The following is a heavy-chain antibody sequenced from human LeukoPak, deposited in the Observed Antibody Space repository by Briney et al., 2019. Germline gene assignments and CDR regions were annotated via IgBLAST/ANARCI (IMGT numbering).Heavy chain of an antibody. CDR2: IYTSGST. CDR1: GGSISSYY. V-gene: IGHV4-4*07. Sequence: SETLSFTCTVSGGSISSYYWSWIRQPAGKGLEWIGRIYTSGSTNYNPSLKSRVTMSVDTSKNQFSLKLSSVTAADTAVYYCAREITYYDFWSGYYCNGVFDYWGQGTLVTVSS. D-gene: IGHD3-3*01. J-gene: IGHJ4*02. CDR3: AREITYYDFWSGYYCNGVFDY.